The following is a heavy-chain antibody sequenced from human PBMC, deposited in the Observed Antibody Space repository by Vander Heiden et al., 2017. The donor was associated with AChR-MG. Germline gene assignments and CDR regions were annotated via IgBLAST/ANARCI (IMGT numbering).Heavy chain of an antibody. V-gene: IGHV3-21*01. CDR1: GFTFSSYS. CDR3: ARARRSRAAAANFDY. J-gene: IGHJ4*02. D-gene: IGHD6-13*01. Sequence: EVQLVASGGGLVKPGGSLRLSCAASGFTFSSYSMNWVRQAPGKGLELVSSISSSSSYIYYADSVKGRFTISRDNAKNSLYLQMNSLRAEDTAVYYCARARRSRAAAANFDYWGQGTLVTVSS. CDR2: ISSSSSYI.